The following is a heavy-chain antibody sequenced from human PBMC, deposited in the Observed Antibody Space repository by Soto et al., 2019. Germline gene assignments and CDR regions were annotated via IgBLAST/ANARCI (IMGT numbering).Heavy chain of an antibody. V-gene: IGHV1-18*01. CDR1: GYSFSSYA. CDR3: ARDLFSWFGDSRMDY. CDR2: ISGNNENT. J-gene: IGHJ4*02. Sequence: QVQLVQSAADVKKPGASVKVSCKASGYSFSSYAINWVRQAPGQGLEWLGWISGNNENTKYAQKFEGRVSMTTDTATTTAYMELRSLRTDDTAVYYCARDLFSWFGDSRMDYWGQGTLVTVYS. D-gene: IGHD3-10*01.